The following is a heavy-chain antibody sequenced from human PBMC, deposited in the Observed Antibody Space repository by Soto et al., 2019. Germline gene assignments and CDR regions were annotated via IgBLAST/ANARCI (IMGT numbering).Heavy chain of an antibody. Sequence: QVQLVESGGGVVQPGRSLRLSCAASGFTFSSYGMHWVRQAPGKGLEWVAVISYDGSNKYYADSVKGRFTISRDNSKNTLYLQLNSLRAEVTAVYYCAKDAPYRGSGYPEDFQHWGQGTLVTVSS. CDR2: ISYDGSNK. J-gene: IGHJ1*01. CDR1: GFTFSSYG. CDR3: AKDAPYRGSGYPEDFQH. V-gene: IGHV3-30*18. D-gene: IGHD3-22*01.